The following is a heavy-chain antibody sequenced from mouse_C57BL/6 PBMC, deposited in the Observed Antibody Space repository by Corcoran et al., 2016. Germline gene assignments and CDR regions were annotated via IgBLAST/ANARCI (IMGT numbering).Heavy chain of an antibody. CDR2: ILPGSGST. CDR3: ASESWYFDV. CDR1: GYTFTGYW. Sequence: QVQLQQSGAELMKPGASVKLSCKATGYTFTGYWIEWVKQRPGHGLEWIGEILPGSGSTNDNEKFKGKATFTADTSSNTAYMQLSSLTTEDSAIYYCASESWYFDVWGTGTTVTVSS. J-gene: IGHJ1*03. V-gene: IGHV1-9*01.